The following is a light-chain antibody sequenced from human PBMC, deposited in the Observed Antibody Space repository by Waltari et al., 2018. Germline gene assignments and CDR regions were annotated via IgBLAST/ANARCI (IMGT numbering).Light chain of an antibody. CDR1: SSNIGAGSD. J-gene: IGLJ1*01. V-gene: IGLV1-40*01. Sequence: QSVLTQPPSVSGAPGQRVTISCTGSSSNIGAGSDVTWYQHLPRTAPKLLIDNSYNRPSGVADRFSASKSGTSASLAITGLQAEDEADYYCQSYDSVSDSYVFGTGTKVTVL. CDR2: NSY. CDR3: QSYDSVSDSYV.